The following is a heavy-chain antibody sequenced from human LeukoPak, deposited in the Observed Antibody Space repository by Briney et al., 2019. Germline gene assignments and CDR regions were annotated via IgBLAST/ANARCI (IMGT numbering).Heavy chain of an antibody. J-gene: IGHJ5*02. CDR2: INHSGST. V-gene: IGHV4-34*01. CDR3: ARSYGGNSGS. Sequence: SETLSLTCAVYGGSFSGYYWSWIRQPPGKGLEWSGEINHSGSTNDNPSLKSRVTISVDTSKNQLSLTLSSVTAADTAVYYCARSYGGNSGSWGQGTLVTVSS. D-gene: IGHD4-23*01. CDR1: GGSFSGYY.